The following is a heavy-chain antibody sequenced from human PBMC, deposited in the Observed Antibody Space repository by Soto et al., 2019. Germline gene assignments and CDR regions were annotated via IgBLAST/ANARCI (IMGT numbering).Heavy chain of an antibody. V-gene: IGHV4-39*01. D-gene: IGHD6-25*01. CDR3: AGQTFTIAAASYGRSNWFDA. Sequence: PSETLSLTCSASGGSITSSSHFWGWVRQPPGKGLEWIGTIYFTGNTYYTPSLKSRLTMSIDTSKNEFSLRLNSVTAADTAVYYCAGQTFTIAAASYGRSNWFDAWGPGTLVT. J-gene: IGHJ5*02. CDR1: GGSITSSSHF. CDR2: IYFTGNT.